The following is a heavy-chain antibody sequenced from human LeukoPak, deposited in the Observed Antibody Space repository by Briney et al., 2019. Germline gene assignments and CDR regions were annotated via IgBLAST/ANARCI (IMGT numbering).Heavy chain of an antibody. CDR1: EFTFSSHW. CDR2: IDNDGTNT. CDR3: VRDRPHNCFDP. J-gene: IGHJ5*02. V-gene: IGHV3-74*01. Sequence: GGSLRLFCAASEFTFSSHWMHWVRQVPGKGLVYIAYIDNDGTNTNYADSVKGRFTISRDNAKNTLYLQMNSLRVEDTAVYYCVRDRPHNCFDPWGQGTLVTVSS. D-gene: IGHD6-6*01.